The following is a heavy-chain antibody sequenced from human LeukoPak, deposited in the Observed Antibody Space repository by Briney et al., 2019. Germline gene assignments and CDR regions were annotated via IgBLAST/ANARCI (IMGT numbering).Heavy chain of an antibody. CDR3: AGVTGDYYDSSGYYPFDY. Sequence: SETLSLTCTVSGGSISNYYWSWIRQPPGKVLEWIGFIYYSGSTNYNPSLKSRATISVDTSKNQFSLKVRSVTPADTAVYYCAGVTGDYYDSSGYYPFDYWGQGTLVTVSS. CDR2: IYYSGST. V-gene: IGHV4-59*01. CDR1: GGSISNYY. J-gene: IGHJ4*02. D-gene: IGHD3-22*01.